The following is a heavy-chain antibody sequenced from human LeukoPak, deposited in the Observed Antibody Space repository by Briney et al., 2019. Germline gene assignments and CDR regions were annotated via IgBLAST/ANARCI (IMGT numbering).Heavy chain of an antibody. J-gene: IGHJ4*02. CDR3: ARDGTSTDDY. Sequence: ASMRVSCKTSGYTFSNFAINWVRQAPGQGLAWMGWISGNNDNTNYGQTFQGRFTATTDSSTSTAYMELRNLTFDVTAVYYCARDGTSTDDYWGQGTLVTVSS. CDR2: ISGNNDNT. V-gene: IGHV1-18*01. CDR1: GYTFSNFA. D-gene: IGHD2-2*01.